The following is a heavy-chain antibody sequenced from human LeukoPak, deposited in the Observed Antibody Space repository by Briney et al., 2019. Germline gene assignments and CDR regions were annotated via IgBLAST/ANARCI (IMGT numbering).Heavy chain of an antibody. CDR1: GFTFSSYG. Sequence: GSLRLSCAASGFTFSSYGMHWVRQAPGKGLEWVAFIRYDGSNKYYADSVKGRFTISRDNSKNTLYLQMNSLRAEDTAVYYCAKDRGYYYDSSYFDYWGQGTLVTVSS. V-gene: IGHV3-30*02. CDR2: IRYDGSNK. CDR3: AKDRGYYYDSSYFDY. J-gene: IGHJ4*02. D-gene: IGHD3-22*01.